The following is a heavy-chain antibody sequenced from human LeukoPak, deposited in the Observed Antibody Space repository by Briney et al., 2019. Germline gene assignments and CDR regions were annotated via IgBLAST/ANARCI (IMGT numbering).Heavy chain of an antibody. V-gene: IGHV1-46*03. CDR3: AREVAVVLSWDAFDI. J-gene: IGHJ3*02. CDR2: INPSGGST. D-gene: IGHD3-22*01. Sequence: ASVKVSCKASGYTFTSYYMHWARQAPGQGLEWMGIINPSGGSTSYAQKFQGRVTMTRDTSTSTVYMELSSLRSEDTAVYYCAREVAVVLSWDAFDIWGQGTMVTVSS. CDR1: GYTFTSYY.